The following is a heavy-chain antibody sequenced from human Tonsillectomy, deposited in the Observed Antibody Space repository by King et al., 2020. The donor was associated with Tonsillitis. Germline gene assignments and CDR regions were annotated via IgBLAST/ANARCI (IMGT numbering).Heavy chain of an antibody. Sequence: QLQESGPGLVKPSETLSLTCTVSGGSIISSTYFWAWIRQPPGRGLEWIGTINYSGNTYYTPTLKSRLTISVDTSKNQFSLKVNSVTAADTAVYYCARQMGGRGDYWGQGTLVTVSS. D-gene: IGHD1-26*01. CDR1: GGSIISSTYF. CDR2: INYSGNT. V-gene: IGHV4-39*01. J-gene: IGHJ4*02. CDR3: ARQMGGRGDY.